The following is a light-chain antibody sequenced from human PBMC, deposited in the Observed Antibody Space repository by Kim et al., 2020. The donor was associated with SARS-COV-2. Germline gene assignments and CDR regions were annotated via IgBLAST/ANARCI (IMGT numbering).Light chain of an antibody. CDR3: QAWGNRTVV. J-gene: IGLJ2*01. CDR2: EDT. V-gene: IGLV3-1*01. CDR1: KLGDKY. Sequence: SYELTQPPSVSVSPGQTASITCSGDKLGDKYAYWYQQKPGQSPVLVIYEDTKRPSGIPERFSASNSENTATLTISGTQAIDEADYYCQAWGNRTVVFGGGTQLTVL.